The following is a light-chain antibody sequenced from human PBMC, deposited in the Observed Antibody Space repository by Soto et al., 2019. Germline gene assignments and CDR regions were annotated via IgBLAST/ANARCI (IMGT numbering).Light chain of an antibody. CDR1: QSVSSSY. Sequence: EIVLTQSPGTLSLSPGERATLSCRASQSVSSSYLAWYQQKPGQAPRLLIYGASSRATGIPDRFSGSGSGTDFTLTISRLEPKDFAVYYCQQYGSSPYTFGQGPKLEIK. J-gene: IGKJ2*01. CDR2: GAS. CDR3: QQYGSSPYT. V-gene: IGKV3-20*01.